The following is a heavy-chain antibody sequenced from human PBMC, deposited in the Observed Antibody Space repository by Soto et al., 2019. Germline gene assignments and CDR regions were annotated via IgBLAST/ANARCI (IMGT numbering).Heavy chain of an antibody. D-gene: IGHD3-10*01. CDR2: IYYSGST. CDR1: GGSISSYY. V-gene: IGHV4-59*01. J-gene: IGHJ5*02. CDR3: ARELLYGSGSSFNWFDP. Sequence: SETLSLTCTVSGGSISSYYWSWVRQPPGKGLEWIGYIYYSGSTNYNPSLKSRVTISVDTSKNQFSLKLSSVTAADTAVYYCARELLYGSGSSFNWFDPWGQGTLVTVSS.